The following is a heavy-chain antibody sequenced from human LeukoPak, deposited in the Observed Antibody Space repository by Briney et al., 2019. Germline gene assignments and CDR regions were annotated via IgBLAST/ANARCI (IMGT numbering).Heavy chain of an antibody. Sequence: SQTLSLTCALSGDTFSSNSAAWNWSRQSPSRGLEWLVRTYYRSNWYNDYAVSVKSRITINPDTSKNQFSLQLNSVTPEDTAVYYCARFAWELGDAFDIWGQGTMVTVSS. J-gene: IGHJ3*02. CDR2: TYYRSNWYN. CDR3: ARFAWELGDAFDI. V-gene: IGHV6-1*01. D-gene: IGHD1-26*01. CDR1: GDTFSSNSAA.